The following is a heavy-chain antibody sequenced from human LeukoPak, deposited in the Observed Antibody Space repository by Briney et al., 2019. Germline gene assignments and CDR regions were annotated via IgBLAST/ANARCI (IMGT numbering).Heavy chain of an antibody. CDR2: ISWNSGSI. Sequence: GGSLRLSCAASVFTLDDYVLHWVRQAPGKGLEWVSGISWNSGSIGYAASVKGRFIIPRDNDKTSLYLQMNSRRAEDMALYYCAKDINGDYFNYYMFVWGKGTTVTVSS. CDR1: VFTLDDYV. D-gene: IGHD4-17*01. CDR3: AKDINGDYFNYYMFV. V-gene: IGHV3-9*03. J-gene: IGHJ6*03.